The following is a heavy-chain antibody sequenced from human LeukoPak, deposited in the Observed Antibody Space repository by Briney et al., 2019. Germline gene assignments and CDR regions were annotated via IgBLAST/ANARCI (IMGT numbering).Heavy chain of an antibody. CDR1: GGSISSYY. V-gene: IGHV4-34*01. D-gene: IGHD6-19*01. CDR2: INHSGST. J-gene: IGHJ4*02. CDR3: ARVPYSSGWYLRVSYFDY. Sequence: SETLSLTCTVSGGSISSYYWSWIRQPPGKGLEWIGEINHSGSTNYNPSLKSRVTISVDTSKNQFSLKLSSVTAADTAVYYCARVPYSSGWYLRVSYFDYWGQGTLVTVSS.